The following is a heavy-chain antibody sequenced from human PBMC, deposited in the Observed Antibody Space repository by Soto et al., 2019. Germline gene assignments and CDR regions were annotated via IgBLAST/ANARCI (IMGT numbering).Heavy chain of an antibody. CDR2: ISAYNGNT. CDR1: GYTFTSYG. J-gene: IGHJ4*02. V-gene: IGHV1-18*01. D-gene: IGHD1-26*01. Sequence: QVQLVQSGAEVKKPGASVKVSCKASGYTFTSYGISWVRQAPGQGLEWMGWISAYNGNTNYAQKLQDRVTMTTDTSTSTAYMELRSLRSDDTAVYYCASPLLGGIVGATDGFDYWGQGTLVTVSS. CDR3: ASPLLGGIVGATDGFDY.